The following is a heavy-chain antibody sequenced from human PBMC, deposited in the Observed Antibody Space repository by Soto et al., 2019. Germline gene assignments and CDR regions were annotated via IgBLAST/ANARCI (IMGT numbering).Heavy chain of an antibody. CDR1: GYTFTNYD. Sequence: ASVKVSCKTSGYTFTNYDINWVRQAAGQGLEWMGWINPDSDNTGYAQKFQGRVTMTRDTSISTAYMELNSLRSEDTAVYYCARGRRYCTTTSCHHLELFPYGMDVWGQGTTVTVSS. D-gene: IGHD2-2*01. V-gene: IGHV1-8*01. CDR2: INPDSDNT. J-gene: IGHJ6*02. CDR3: ARGRRYCTTTSCHHLELFPYGMDV.